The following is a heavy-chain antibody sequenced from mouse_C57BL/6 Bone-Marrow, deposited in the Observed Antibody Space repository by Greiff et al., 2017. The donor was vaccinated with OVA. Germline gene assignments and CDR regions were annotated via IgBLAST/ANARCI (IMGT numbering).Heavy chain of an antibody. V-gene: IGHV5-9-1*02. Sequence: EVMLVESGAGLVKPGGSLKLSCAASGFTFSSYAMSWVRQTPEKRLEWVAYISSGGDYIYYADTVKGRFTISRDNARNTLYLQMSSLKSEDTATYYCTRLLDAMDDWGQGTSVTVSS. D-gene: IGHD2-1*01. CDR3: TRLLDAMDD. J-gene: IGHJ4*01. CDR1: GFTFSSYA. CDR2: ISSGGDYI.